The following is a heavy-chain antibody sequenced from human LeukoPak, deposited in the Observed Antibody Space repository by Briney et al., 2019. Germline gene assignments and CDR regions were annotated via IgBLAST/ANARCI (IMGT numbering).Heavy chain of an antibody. J-gene: IGHJ6*02. Sequence: SETLSLTCTVSGGSTSSYYWSWIRQPPGKGLEWIGYIYYSGSTNYNPSLKSRVTISVDTSKNQFSLKLSSVTAADTAVYYCARGVMRYYGSGSPYYYGMDVWGQGTTVTVSS. D-gene: IGHD3-10*01. CDR1: GGSTSSYY. CDR3: ARGVMRYYGSGSPYYYGMDV. CDR2: IYYSGST. V-gene: IGHV4-59*12.